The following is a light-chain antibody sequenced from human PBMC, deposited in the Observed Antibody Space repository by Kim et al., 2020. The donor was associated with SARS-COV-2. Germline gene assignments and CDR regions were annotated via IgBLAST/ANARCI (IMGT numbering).Light chain of an antibody. CDR3: QQYADLPT. CDR1: QDSSNF. CDR2: DAS. Sequence: CASVGDKVTITCQASQDSSNFLNWYQQKPGKAPKLLIYDASNLETGVPSRFRGSASGTHFTLTISGLQPEDIATYYCQQYADLPTFGGGTKVDIK. J-gene: IGKJ4*01. V-gene: IGKV1-33*01.